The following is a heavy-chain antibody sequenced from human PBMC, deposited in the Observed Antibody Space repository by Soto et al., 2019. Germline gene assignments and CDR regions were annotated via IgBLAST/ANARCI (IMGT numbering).Heavy chain of an antibody. CDR2: TDYSGST. D-gene: IGHD2-2*01. Sequence: SETLSLTCIVSGASVSSNSYYWTWIRQPPGKGLEWIGYTDYSGSTKYNPSLKSRVTISVDTSKNQFSLKLGSVTAADTAVYYCAREGCSSTSCYNWFDPWGQGTLVTVSS. CDR1: GASVSSNSYY. CDR3: AREGCSSTSCYNWFDP. J-gene: IGHJ5*02. V-gene: IGHV4-61*01.